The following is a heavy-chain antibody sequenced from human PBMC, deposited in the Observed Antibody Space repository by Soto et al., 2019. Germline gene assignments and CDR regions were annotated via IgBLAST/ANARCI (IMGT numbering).Heavy chain of an antibody. CDR1: GGTFSSYA. Sequence: ASVKVSCKASGGTFSSYAISWVRQAPGQGLEWMGRIIPILGIANYAQKFQGRVTITADKSTSTAYMELSSLRSEDTAVYYCARDRRYSSGWYYYYGMDVWGQGTMVTVSS. D-gene: IGHD6-19*01. CDR3: ARDRRYSSGWYYYYGMDV. CDR2: IIPILGIA. J-gene: IGHJ6*02. V-gene: IGHV1-69*04.